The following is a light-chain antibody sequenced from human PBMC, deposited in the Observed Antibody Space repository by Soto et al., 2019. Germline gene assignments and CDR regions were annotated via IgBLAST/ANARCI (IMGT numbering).Light chain of an antibody. CDR1: QSVTGYS. J-gene: IGKJ1*01. CDR2: GAS. CDR3: QQYETSPRT. V-gene: IGKV3-20*01. Sequence: EIVFTQSPGTVSFSPGERTTVSCRVSQSVTGYSLHRYRQNPGQAPRLLSYGASSRATGIPDRFSGSGSGTDFTLTISRLEPEDFAVYYCQQYETSPRTFGQGTKVDIK.